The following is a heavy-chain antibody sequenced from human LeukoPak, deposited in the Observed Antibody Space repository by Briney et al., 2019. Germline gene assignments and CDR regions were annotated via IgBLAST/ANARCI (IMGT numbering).Heavy chain of an antibody. Sequence: GGSLRLSCTASGFTFSNYHMKWVRQAPGKGLEWVSYISSSSRATYYADSVKGRFTISRDNAKNSLYLQMNSLRAEDTAVYYCARDPPDFWSGYLTFDYWGQGTLVTVSS. V-gene: IGHV3-48*01. CDR1: GFTFSNYH. J-gene: IGHJ4*02. CDR3: ARDPPDFWSGYLTFDY. D-gene: IGHD3-3*01. CDR2: ISSSSRAT.